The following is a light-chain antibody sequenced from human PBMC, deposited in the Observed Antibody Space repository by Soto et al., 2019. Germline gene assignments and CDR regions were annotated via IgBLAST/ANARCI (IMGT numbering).Light chain of an antibody. J-gene: IGLJ1*01. CDR2: GTT. V-gene: IGLV1-40*01. CDR3: HSYDSSLSASV. Sequence: QAVLTQTPSVSGAPGQRVTISCTGRSSNIGAGYDVHWYQHLPGTAPKLLIYGTTNRPSGVPDRFSGSKSGISASLAITGLQAEDEADYHCHSYDSSLSASVFGAGTKLTVL. CDR1: SSNIGAGYD.